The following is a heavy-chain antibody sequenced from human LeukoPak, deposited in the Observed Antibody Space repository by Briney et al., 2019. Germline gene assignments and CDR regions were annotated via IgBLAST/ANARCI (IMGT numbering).Heavy chain of an antibody. CDR3: ARDFSWGPDC. CDR1: GFSLTGHF. Sequence: ASVKVSCKASGFSLTGHFMHWLRQAPGQGLEWMGWINGNSGDTNYAQKFLDRVLMTRDTSINTVYMELSRLRTDDTATYYCARDFSWGPDCWGQGTLVTVFS. J-gene: IGHJ4*02. CDR2: INGNSGDT. V-gene: IGHV1-2*02. D-gene: IGHD7-27*01.